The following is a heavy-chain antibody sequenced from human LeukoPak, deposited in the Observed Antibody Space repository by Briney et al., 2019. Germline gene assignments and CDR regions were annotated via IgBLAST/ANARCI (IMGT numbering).Heavy chain of an antibody. CDR2: IYYSGST. CDR3: ARVRRRGFWGPEGDY. CDR1: GGSISSSSYY. J-gene: IGHJ4*02. D-gene: IGHD3-16*01. V-gene: IGHV4-39*07. Sequence: SETLSLTCAVSGGSISSSSYYWGWIRQPPGKGLEWIGSIYYSGSTYYNPSLKSRVTISVDTSKNQFSLKLSSVTAADTAVYYCARVRRRGFWGPEGDYWGQGTLVTVSS.